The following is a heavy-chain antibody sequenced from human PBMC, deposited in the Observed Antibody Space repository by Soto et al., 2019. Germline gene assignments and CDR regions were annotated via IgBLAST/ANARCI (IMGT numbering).Heavy chain of an antibody. CDR1: GFTVSSNY. D-gene: IGHD3-22*01. V-gene: IGHV3-53*01. CDR3: ARDRVESGYPEYFQH. Sequence: DSGGGLIQPGGSLRLSCAASGFTVSSNYMSWVRQAPGKGLEWVSVIYSGGSTYYADSVKGRFTISRDNSKNTLYLQMNSLRAEDTAVYYCARDRVESGYPEYFQHWGQGTLVTVSS. J-gene: IGHJ1*01. CDR2: IYSGGST.